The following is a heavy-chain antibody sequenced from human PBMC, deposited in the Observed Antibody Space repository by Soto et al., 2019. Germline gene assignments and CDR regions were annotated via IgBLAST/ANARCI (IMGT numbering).Heavy chain of an antibody. CDR3: AKDGGWSLAVAGLFDY. CDR2: ISDSGGST. D-gene: IGHD6-19*01. J-gene: IGHJ4*02. V-gene: IGHV3-23*01. Sequence: EVHLLESGGGLVQPGGSLRLSCVVSGSTFSSDDMSWVRQAPGRGLEWVSGISDSGGSTYYADSVKGRFTISRDNAKNTLYLQMKSLRVEATALYYCAKDGGWSLAVAGLFDYWGPGTQVTVSS. CDR1: GSTFSSDD.